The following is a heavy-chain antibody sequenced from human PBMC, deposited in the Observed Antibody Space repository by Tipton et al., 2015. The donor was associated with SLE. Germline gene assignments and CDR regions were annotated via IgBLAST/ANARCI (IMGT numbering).Heavy chain of an antibody. D-gene: IGHD3-22*01. CDR2: IYYSGST. Sequence: TLSLTCVVYGGSFNNYYWSWIRQPPGKGLEWIGYIYYSGSTNYNPSLKSRVTISVDTSKNQFSLKLSSVTAADTAVYYCAKDRYDSSGYYHDYWGQGTLVTVSS. V-gene: IGHV4-59*12. J-gene: IGHJ4*02. CDR1: GGSFNNYY. CDR3: AKDRYDSSGYYHDY.